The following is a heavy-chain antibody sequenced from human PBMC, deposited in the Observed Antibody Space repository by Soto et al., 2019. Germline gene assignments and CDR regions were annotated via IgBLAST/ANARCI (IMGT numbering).Heavy chain of an antibody. D-gene: IGHD3-10*01. V-gene: IGHV4-34*01. J-gene: IGHJ4*02. CDR1: GWSFSGYY. CDR2: INHSGST. CDR3: ARWKKTMVRGVPDYYFDY. Sequence: SETLSLTCAFYGWSFSGYYWSWIRQPPGKGLEWIGEINHSGSTNYNPSLKSRVTISVGTSKNQFSLKLSSVTAADTAVYYCARWKKTMVRGVPDYYFDYWGQGTLVTVSS.